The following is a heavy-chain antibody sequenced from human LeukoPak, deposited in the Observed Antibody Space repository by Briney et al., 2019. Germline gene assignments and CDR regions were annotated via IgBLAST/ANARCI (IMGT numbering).Heavy chain of an antibody. CDR3: AKGDGRGYYSSGDY. V-gene: IGHV3-30*18. CDR1: GFTFSSYG. CDR2: ISYDGSNK. D-gene: IGHD3-3*01. J-gene: IGHJ4*02. Sequence: GGSLRLSCSASGFTFSSYGMHWVRQAPGKGLEWVAVISYDGSNKYYADSVKGRFTISRDNSKNTLYLQMNSLRAEDTAVYYCAKGDGRGYYSSGDYWGQGTLVTVSS.